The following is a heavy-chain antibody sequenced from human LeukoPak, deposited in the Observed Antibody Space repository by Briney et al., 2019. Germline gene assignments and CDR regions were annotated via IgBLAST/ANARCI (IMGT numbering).Heavy chain of an antibody. V-gene: IGHV3-30*04. CDR3: XXGXXXXAVXXPTFDY. J-gene: IGHJ4*02. CDR1: FTXXSYA. D-gene: IGHD6-19*01. Sequence: FTXXSYAMHWVRQAPGKGLEWVAVISYDGSNKYYADSVKGRFTISRDNAKNTVYLQMNSLRAEDTAVYYXXXGXXXXAVXXPTFDYWGQGXLVTVSS. CDR2: ISYDGSNK.